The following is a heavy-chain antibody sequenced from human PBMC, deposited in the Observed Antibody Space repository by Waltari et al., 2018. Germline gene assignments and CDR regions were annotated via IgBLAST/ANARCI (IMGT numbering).Heavy chain of an antibody. Sequence: QVQLVQSGSALKKPGASVKASCKACGYIFTNSAMNRVRQAPGQGLEWMGWINTKTGNPTYAQGFRGRFVFSLDTSVSTASLQISSLKAEDTAVYYCARGIQLWGRGSWYFDNWGQGTLVTVSS. CDR3: ARGIQLWGRGSWYFDN. D-gene: IGHD3-16*01. J-gene: IGHJ4*02. CDR1: GYIFTNSA. CDR2: INTKTGNP. V-gene: IGHV7-4-1*02.